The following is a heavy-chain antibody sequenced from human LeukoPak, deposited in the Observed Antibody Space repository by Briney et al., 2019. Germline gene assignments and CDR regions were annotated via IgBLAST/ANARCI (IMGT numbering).Heavy chain of an antibody. CDR3: ARQYYYDSSGSNFDY. CDR1: GYTFTSYA. V-gene: IGHV1-3*01. Sequence: ASVKVSCKASGYTFTSYAMHWVRQAPGQRLEWMGWINAGNGNTKYSQKFQGGVTITRDTSASTAYMELSSLRSEDTAVHYCARQYYYDSSGSNFDYWGQGTLVTVSS. CDR2: INAGNGNT. D-gene: IGHD3-22*01. J-gene: IGHJ4*02.